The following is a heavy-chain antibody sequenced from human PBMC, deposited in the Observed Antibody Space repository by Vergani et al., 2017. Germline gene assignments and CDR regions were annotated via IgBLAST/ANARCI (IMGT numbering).Heavy chain of an antibody. J-gene: IGHJ4*02. D-gene: IGHD6-13*01. CDR2: IKSKTDGGTT. Sequence: EVQLVESGGGLVKPGGSLRLSCAASGFTFSNAWMNWVRQAPGKGLEWVGRIKSKTDGGTTDYAAPVKGRFTISRDDSKNTLYLQMNSLRDEDTAVYYCATTIAAAGLYFDYWGQGTLVTVSS. CDR3: ATTIAAAGLYFDY. V-gene: IGHV3-15*07. CDR1: GFTFSNAW.